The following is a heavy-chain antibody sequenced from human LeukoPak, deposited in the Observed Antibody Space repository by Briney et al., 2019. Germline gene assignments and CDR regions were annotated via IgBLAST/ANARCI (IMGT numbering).Heavy chain of an antibody. Sequence: PGGSLRLSCAASGFNVEDYAMHWVRLPPGRGLEWVSGITWDSNNIDYADSVKGRFTISRDNAKNSLTLHMHGLRLEDTALYFCASKRVWGQGTLVTVSS. J-gene: IGHJ4*02. CDR1: GFNVEDYA. CDR3: ASKRV. V-gene: IGHV3-9*01. CDR2: ITWDSNNI.